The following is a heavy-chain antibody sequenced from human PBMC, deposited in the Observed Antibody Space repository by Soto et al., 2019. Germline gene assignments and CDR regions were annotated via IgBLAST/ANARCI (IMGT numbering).Heavy chain of an antibody. D-gene: IGHD3-10*01. CDR3: AKGRGQNSNFDY. CDR2: ISGSGCTA. J-gene: IGHJ4*02. Sequence: EVQLLESGGGSVQPGGSLRLSCVASGFTFSSYAMHWVRRPPGKGLEWGSSISGSGCTAYYADSVKGRFSISRDSLVNTLYLQMNSLRAEDTAVYYCAKGRGQNSNFDYWGQGTLVSVSP. CDR1: GFTFSSYA. V-gene: IGHV3-23*01.